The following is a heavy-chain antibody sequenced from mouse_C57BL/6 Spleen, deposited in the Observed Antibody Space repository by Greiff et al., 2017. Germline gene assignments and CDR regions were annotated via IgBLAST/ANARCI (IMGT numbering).Heavy chain of an antibody. J-gene: IGHJ2*01. D-gene: IGHD1-1*01. V-gene: IGHV5-16*01. CDR1: GFTFSDYY. CDR2: INYDGSST. Sequence: DVQLVESEGGLVQPGSSMKLSCTASGFTFSDYYMAWVRQVPEKGLEWVANINYDGSSTYYLDSLKSRFIISRDNAKNILYLQMSSLKSEDTATYYCARGPDGSPYFDYWGQGTTLTVSS. CDR3: ARGPDGSPYFDY.